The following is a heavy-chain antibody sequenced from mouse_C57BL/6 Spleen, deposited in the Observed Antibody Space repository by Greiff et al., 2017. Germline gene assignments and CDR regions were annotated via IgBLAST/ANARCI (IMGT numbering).Heavy chain of an antibody. V-gene: IGHV1-55*01. CDR1: GYTFTSYW. CDR2: IYPGSGST. D-gene: IGHD2-5*01. CDR3: ARGSNHENAMDY. J-gene: IGHJ4*01. Sequence: QVQLQQPGAELVKPGASVKMSCKASGYTFTSYWITWVKQRPGQGLEWIGDIYPGSGSTNYNEKFKSKATLTVDTSSSTAYMQLSSLTSEDSAVYYCARGSNHENAMDYWGQGTSVTVSS.